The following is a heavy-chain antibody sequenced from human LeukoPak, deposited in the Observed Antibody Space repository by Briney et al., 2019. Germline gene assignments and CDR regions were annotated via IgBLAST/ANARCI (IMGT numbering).Heavy chain of an antibody. J-gene: IGHJ6*03. D-gene: IGHD3-10*01. Sequence: SVKVSCKASGGTFSSYAISWVRQAPGQGLEWMGGIIPIFGTANYAQKFQGRVTITADESTSTAYMELSSLRSEDTAVYYCASQLDSMVRGVPYYYYYYMDVWGKGTTVTISS. CDR2: IIPIFGTA. V-gene: IGHV1-69*13. CDR1: GGTFSSYA. CDR3: ASQLDSMVRGVPYYYYYYMDV.